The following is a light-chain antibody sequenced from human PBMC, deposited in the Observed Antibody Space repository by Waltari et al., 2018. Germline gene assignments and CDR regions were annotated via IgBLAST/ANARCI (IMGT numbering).Light chain of an antibody. CDR1: QSITNG. Sequence: DIQMTQSPSTLSASVGDRVTIPCRASQSITNGLAWDQKKPGKAPKLLIYKASNLESGVPSRFSGSGSGTEFTLTISSLQPDDFATYYCQQYDNYWTFGQGTRWRSN. CDR3: QQYDNYWT. V-gene: IGKV1-5*03. CDR2: KAS. J-gene: IGKJ1*01.